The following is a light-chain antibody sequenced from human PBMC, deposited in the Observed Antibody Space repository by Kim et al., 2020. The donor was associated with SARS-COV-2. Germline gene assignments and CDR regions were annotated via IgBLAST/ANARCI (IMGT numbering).Light chain of an antibody. V-gene: IGLV2-18*02. J-gene: IGLJ2*01. Sequence: GQSVTISCTGTSVDVSSYNRVAWYQQPPGTAPKLIIYEVSDRPSGVPHRFSGSKSGNTASLTISWLQTEDEADYYCSSYTSSSTLIFGGGTQLTVL. CDR1: SVDVSSYNR. CDR3: SSYTSSSTLI. CDR2: EVS.